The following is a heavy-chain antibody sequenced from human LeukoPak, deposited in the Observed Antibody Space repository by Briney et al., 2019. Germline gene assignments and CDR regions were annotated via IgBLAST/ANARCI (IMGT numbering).Heavy chain of an antibody. V-gene: IGHV4-59*01. CDR1: GGSISSYY. Sequence: SETLSLTGTVSGGSISSYYWSWVRQPPGKGLEWIGYVSCSGSTDYNPSLKSRVIISIDTSKNQFSLRLSSVTAADTAVYYCARENDRYGRIDYWGQGTQVTVSS. CDR2: VSCSGST. D-gene: IGHD5-18*01. CDR3: ARENDRYGRIDY. J-gene: IGHJ4*02.